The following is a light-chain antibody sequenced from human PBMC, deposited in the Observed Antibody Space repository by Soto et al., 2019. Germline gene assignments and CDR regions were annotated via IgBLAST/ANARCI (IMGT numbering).Light chain of an antibody. CDR1: QLIDKNY. CDR2: DVS. Sequence: EIVLTQSPATLSLSPGERATLSCGASQLIDKNYLGWYQQKPGLAPRLLIYDVSARATGIPDRFSGSGSGTDFTLTITGLEPEDFAVYYCQQYAHSPLTFGGGTKVEIK. V-gene: IGKV3D-20*01. CDR3: QQYAHSPLT. J-gene: IGKJ4*01.